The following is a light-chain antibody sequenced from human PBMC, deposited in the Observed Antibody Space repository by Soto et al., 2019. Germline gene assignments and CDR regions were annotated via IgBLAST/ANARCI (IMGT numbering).Light chain of an antibody. Sequence: QSALTQPPSASGSPGQSVTISCTGTSSDVGGYNYVSWYQQHPGKAPKLIIYEVNKRPSGVPARFSGSKSGNTATLTVSGLQAEYEADYYGRSYAGSNRVVFGGGTPLTVL. V-gene: IGLV2-8*01. CDR2: EVN. J-gene: IGLJ2*01. CDR3: RSYAGSNRVV. CDR1: SSDVGGYNY.